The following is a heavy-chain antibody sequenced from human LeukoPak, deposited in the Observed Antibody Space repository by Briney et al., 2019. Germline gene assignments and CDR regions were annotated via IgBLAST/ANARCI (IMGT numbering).Heavy chain of an antibody. Sequence: SETLSLTCAVSGGSISSGGYSWSWIRQPPGTGLEWIGYIYHSGSTYYNPSLKSRVTISVDRSKNQFSLKLSSVTAADTAVYYCARGGDYLFDYWGQGTLVTVSS. CDR2: IYHSGST. V-gene: IGHV4-30-2*01. J-gene: IGHJ4*02. CDR3: ARGGDYLFDY. D-gene: IGHD4-17*01. CDR1: GGSISSGGYS.